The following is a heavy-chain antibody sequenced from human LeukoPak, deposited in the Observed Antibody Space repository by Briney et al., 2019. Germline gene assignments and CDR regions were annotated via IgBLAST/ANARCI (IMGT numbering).Heavy chain of an antibody. J-gene: IGHJ4*02. CDR3: ARGPRGARIEVAATGVDS. V-gene: IGHV3-33*03. CDR2: IWYDGSKK. CDR1: GFTFRSYA. D-gene: IGHD6-19*01. Sequence: GRSLRLSCAASGFTFRSYAMHWIRQAPGKGLQWVAVIWYDGSKKYYVDSVKGRFTISRDNSKNTLYLQMDSLRVEDTAVYYCARGPRGARIEVAATGVDSWDQGTLVTVSS.